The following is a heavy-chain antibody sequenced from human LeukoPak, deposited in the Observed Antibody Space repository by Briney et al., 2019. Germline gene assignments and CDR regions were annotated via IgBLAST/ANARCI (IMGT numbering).Heavy chain of an antibody. CDR3: AKSNYYDSSGHSRKFDY. J-gene: IGHJ4*02. D-gene: IGHD3-22*01. V-gene: IGHV3-23*01. CDR1: GFTFSSYA. CDR2: ISGSGGST. Sequence: GGSLRLSCAASGFTFSSYAMSWVRQAPGKGLEWVSAISGSGGSTYYTDSVKGRFTISRDNSKNTLYLQMNSLRAEDTAVYYCAKSNYYDSSGHSRKFDYWGQGTLVTVSS.